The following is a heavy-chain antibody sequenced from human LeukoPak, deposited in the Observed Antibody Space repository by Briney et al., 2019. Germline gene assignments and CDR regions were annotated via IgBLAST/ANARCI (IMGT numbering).Heavy chain of an antibody. J-gene: IGHJ4*02. CDR3: ARGRITGTLDY. Sequence: ASVKVSCKASGYTFTSYAMHWVRQAPGQRLEWMGWINAGNGNTKYSQEFQGRVTITRGTSASTAYMELSSLRSEDMAVYYCARGRITGTLDYWGQGTLVTVSS. CDR2: INAGNGNT. V-gene: IGHV1-3*03. CDR1: GYTFTSYA. D-gene: IGHD1-7*01.